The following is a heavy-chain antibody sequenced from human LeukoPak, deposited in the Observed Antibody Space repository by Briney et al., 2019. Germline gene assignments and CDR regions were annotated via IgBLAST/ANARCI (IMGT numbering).Heavy chain of an antibody. CDR2: IYSSGST. V-gene: IGHV4-4*07. CDR3: ARMHGDPRGDAFDI. CDR1: GGSISNYY. J-gene: IGHJ3*02. Sequence: PSETLSLTCTVSGGSISNYYWNWIRQPAGKGLEWVGRIYSSGSTNYNPSLTSRVTMSVDTSRKQFSLRLNSVTAADTAVYYCARMHGDPRGDAFDIWDQGTMVTVSS. D-gene: IGHD4-17*01.